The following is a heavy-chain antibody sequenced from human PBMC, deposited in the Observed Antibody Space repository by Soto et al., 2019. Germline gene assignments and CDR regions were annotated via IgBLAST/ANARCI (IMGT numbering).Heavy chain of an antibody. CDR1: GGY. J-gene: IGHJ4*02. CDR2: IYHSGST. CDR3: ARGSYYDSSGYFGLYDY. Sequence: GGYWSRIKKTPGKGLEWIGYIYHSGSTYYNPSLKSRVTISVDRSKNQFSLKLSSVTAADTAVYYCARGSYYDSSGYFGLYDYWGQGTPVTVSS. V-gene: IGHV4-30-2*01. D-gene: IGHD3-22*01.